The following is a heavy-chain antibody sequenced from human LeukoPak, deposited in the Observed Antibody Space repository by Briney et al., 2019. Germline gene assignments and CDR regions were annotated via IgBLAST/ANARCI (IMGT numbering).Heavy chain of an antibody. CDR1: GFTFSSYA. D-gene: IGHD1/OR15-1a*01. CDR3: ATLWKNDY. Sequence: GGSLRLSCAASGFTFSSYAMSWVLQAPGKGLEWVSTISGSGASTYYADSVKGRFTISRDNSKNTLYLQMNSLRAEDAAVYYCATLWKNDYWGQGTLVTVSS. V-gene: IGHV3-23*01. J-gene: IGHJ4*02. CDR2: ISGSGAST.